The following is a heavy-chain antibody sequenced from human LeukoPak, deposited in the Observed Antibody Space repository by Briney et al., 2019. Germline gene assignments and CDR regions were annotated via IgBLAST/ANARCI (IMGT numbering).Heavy chain of an antibody. CDR3: ARGNPYFDS. D-gene: IGHD1-14*01. CDR1: GGSFSGYY. V-gene: IGHV4-34*01. Sequence: SETLSLTCAVYGGSFSGYYWSWIRQPPGKGLEWIGEINHSGSTNYNPSLKSRVTISVDTSKNQFSLKLWSVTAADSAIYYCARGNPYFDSWGQGTLVSVSS. J-gene: IGHJ4*02. CDR2: INHSGST.